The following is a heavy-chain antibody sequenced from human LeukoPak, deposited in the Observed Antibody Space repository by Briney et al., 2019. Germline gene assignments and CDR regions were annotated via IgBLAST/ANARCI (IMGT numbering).Heavy chain of an antibody. CDR2: INRDGSVI. V-gene: IGHV3-7*01. CDR1: GFSFSSYW. J-gene: IGHJ3*02. D-gene: IGHD2-21*01. Sequence: GGSLRLSCAASGFSFSSYWMTWVRQGTGKGLEWVSNINRDGSVIHYLDSVKGRFTIFRDNAKNSLYLQMNSLRAEDTAVYYCARDFSPYCGGDCYFDAFDMWGQGTVVTVSS. CDR3: ARDFSPYCGGDCYFDAFDM.